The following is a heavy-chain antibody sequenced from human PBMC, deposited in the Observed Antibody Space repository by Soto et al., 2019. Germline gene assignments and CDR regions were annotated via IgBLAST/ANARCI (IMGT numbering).Heavy chain of an antibody. J-gene: IGHJ4*02. D-gene: IGHD3-22*01. CDR1: GFTFSNAW. CDR3: TTDYYDSSGIVY. V-gene: IGHV3-15*01. CDR2: IKSKTDGGTT. Sequence: EVQLVESGGGLVKPGGSLRLSCAASGFTFSNAWMSWVRQAPGKGLEWVGRIKSKTDGGTTDYAAPVKGRFTISRDDSKNTLYLQMNSLKTEDTAVYYCTTDYYDSSGIVYWGQGTLVTVSS.